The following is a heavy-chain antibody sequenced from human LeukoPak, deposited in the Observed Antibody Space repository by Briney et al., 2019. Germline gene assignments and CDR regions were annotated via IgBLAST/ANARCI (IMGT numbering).Heavy chain of an antibody. CDR3: ARAQVDYNNGPGSQGYYSYGMDV. D-gene: IGHD4-11*01. V-gene: IGHV4-59*08. CDR1: GFTFSSYA. J-gene: IGHJ6*02. CDR2: IYYSGST. Sequence: PGGSLRLSCAASGFTFSSYAMSWVRQPPGKGLEWIGYIYYSGSTYYNPSLKSRVTISVDTSKNQFSLKLRSVTAADTAVCYCARAQVDYNNGPGSQGYYSYGMDVWGQGTTVTVSS.